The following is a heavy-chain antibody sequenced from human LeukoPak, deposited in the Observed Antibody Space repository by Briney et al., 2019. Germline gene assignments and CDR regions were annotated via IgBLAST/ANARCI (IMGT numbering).Heavy chain of an antibody. V-gene: IGHV3-7*01. J-gene: IGHJ4*02. D-gene: IGHD3-3*01. CDR3: ARGEEYDFWSGYRRSFDY. CDR1: GFTFSNYA. Sequence: PGGSLRLSCAASGFTFSNYAMSWVRQAPGKGLEWVADIKQDGSEKYYVDSVKGRFTISRDNAKNSLYLQMNSLRAEDTAVYYCARGEEYDFWSGYRRSFDYWGQGTLVTVSS. CDR2: IKQDGSEK.